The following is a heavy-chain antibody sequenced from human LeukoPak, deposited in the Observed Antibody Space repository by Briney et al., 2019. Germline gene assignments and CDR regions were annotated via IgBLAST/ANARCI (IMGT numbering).Heavy chain of an antibody. CDR3: ARVLGTARTYGMDV. V-gene: IGHV3-53*01. Sequence: GSLRLSCAASGFTVSSNYMSWVRQAPGKGLEWVSVIYSGGSTYYADSVKGRFTISRDNSKNTLYLQMNSLRAEDTAVYYCARVLGTARTYGMDVWGQGTTVTVSS. J-gene: IGHJ6*02. D-gene: IGHD2-21*02. CDR1: GFTVSSNY. CDR2: IYSGGST.